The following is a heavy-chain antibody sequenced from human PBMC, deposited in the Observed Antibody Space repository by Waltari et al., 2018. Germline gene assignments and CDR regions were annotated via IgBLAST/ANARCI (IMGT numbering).Heavy chain of an antibody. V-gene: IGHV3-7*01. Sequence: EVQLVESGGGLIQPGGSLRLSCAASGFTVSSNYMSWVRQAPGKGLEWVANIKQDGSEKYYVDSVKGRFTISRDNAKNSLYLQMNSLRAEDTAVYYCARAPTPYYDFWSGYFPWSYYFDYWGQGTLVTVSS. CDR3: ARAPTPYYDFWSGYFPWSYYFDY. D-gene: IGHD3-3*01. CDR1: GFTVSSNY. J-gene: IGHJ4*02. CDR2: IKQDGSEK.